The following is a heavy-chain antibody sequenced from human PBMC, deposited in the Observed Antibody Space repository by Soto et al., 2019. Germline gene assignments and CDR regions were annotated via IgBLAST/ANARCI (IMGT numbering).Heavy chain of an antibody. J-gene: IGHJ6*02. CDR2: INHSGST. CDR1: GGSFSGYY. V-gene: IGHV4-34*01. Sequence: KTSETLSLTCAVYGGSFSGYYWSWIRQPPGKGLEWIGEINHSGSTNYNPSLKSRVTISVDTSKNQFSLKLSSVTAADTAVYYCARVSRYYYYGMDVWGQGTTVTVSS. CDR3: ARVSRYYYYGMDV.